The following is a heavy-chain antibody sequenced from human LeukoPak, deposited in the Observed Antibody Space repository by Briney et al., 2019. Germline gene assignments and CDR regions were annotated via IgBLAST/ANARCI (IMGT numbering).Heavy chain of an antibody. Sequence: GGSLRLSCAASGFTHSSYEMNWVRQPPAKGLEWVSYISSDGSIKYYADYVKGRFTISRDNSKNSTSLQMNSLRAEDTAVYYCARPYCSSSSCYTGWFDPWGQGTLVTVSS. D-gene: IGHD2-2*02. CDR1: GFTHSSYE. V-gene: IGHV3-48*03. CDR2: ISSDGSIK. CDR3: ARPYCSSSSCYTGWFDP. J-gene: IGHJ5*02.